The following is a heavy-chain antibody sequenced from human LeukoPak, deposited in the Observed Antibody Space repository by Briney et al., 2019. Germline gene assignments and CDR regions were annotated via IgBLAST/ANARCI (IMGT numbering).Heavy chain of an antibody. Sequence: PGGSLRLSCAASGFTFSNYAMSWVRQAPGKGLEWVSATSGSGTTTSYADSVKGRFTIFRDNSKNTLYLQVNSLRAEDTAIYYCAKGLGYNFDYWGQGTLVTVSS. CDR3: AKGLGYNFDY. CDR2: TSGSGTTT. D-gene: IGHD5-18*01. J-gene: IGHJ4*02. CDR1: GFTFSNYA. V-gene: IGHV3-23*01.